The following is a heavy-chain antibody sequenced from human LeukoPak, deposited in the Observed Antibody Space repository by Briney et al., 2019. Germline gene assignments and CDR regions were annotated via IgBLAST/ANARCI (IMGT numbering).Heavy chain of an antibody. J-gene: IGHJ4*02. CDR1: GGSISSYY. D-gene: IGHD6-13*01. Sequence: SETLSLTCTVSGGSISSYYWSWIRQPPGKGLEWIGYIYYSGSTNYNPSLKSRVTISVDRSKNQFSLKLSSVTAADTAVYYCARGAAAAGTDYWGQGTLVTVSS. V-gene: IGHV4-59*12. CDR3: ARGAAAAGTDY. CDR2: IYYSGST.